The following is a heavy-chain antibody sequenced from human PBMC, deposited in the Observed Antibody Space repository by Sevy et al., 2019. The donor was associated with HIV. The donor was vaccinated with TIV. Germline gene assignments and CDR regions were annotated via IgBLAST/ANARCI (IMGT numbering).Heavy chain of an antibody. D-gene: IGHD3-3*01. CDR1: GGSISSSSYY. J-gene: IGHJ4*02. V-gene: IGHV4-39*01. CDR3: ARLTSGYYSPYFDY. CDR2: IYYSGST. Sequence: SETLSLTCTVSGGSISSSSYYWGWIRQPPGKGLEWIGSIYYSGSTYYNPSLKSRVTISVDTSKNQFSLKLSSVTAADTAWYYCARLTSGYYSPYFDYWGQGTLVTVSS.